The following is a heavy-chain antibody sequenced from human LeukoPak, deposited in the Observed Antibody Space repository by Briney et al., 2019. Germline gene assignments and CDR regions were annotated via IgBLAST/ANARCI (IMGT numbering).Heavy chain of an antibody. CDR3: ARYYIYDILTGYYDY. CDR2: INPNSGGT. J-gene: IGHJ4*02. Sequence: ASVKVSCKASGYTFTGYYMHWVRQAPGKGLEWMGRINPNSGGTNYAQKFQGRVTMTRDTSISTAYMELSRLRSDDTAVYYCARYYIYDILTGYYDYWGQGTLVTVSS. D-gene: IGHD3-9*01. V-gene: IGHV1-2*06. CDR1: GYTFTGYY.